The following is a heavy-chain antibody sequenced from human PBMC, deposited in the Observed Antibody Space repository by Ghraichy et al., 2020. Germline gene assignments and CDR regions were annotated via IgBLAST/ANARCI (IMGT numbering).Heavy chain of an antibody. V-gene: IGHV4-34*01. CDR3: ARGGLLGYCSSTSCYTGAPEFDY. D-gene: IGHD2-2*02. CDR2: INHSGST. CDR1: GGSFSGYY. Sequence: SQTLSLTCAVYGGSFSGYYWSWIRQPPGKGLEWIGEINHSGSTNYNPSLKSRVAISVDTSKNQFSLKLSSVTAADTAVYYCARGGLLGYCSSTSCYTGAPEFDYWGQGTLVTVSS. J-gene: IGHJ4*02.